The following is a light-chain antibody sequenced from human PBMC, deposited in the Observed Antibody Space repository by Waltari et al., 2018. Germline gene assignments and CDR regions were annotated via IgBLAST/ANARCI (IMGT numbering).Light chain of an antibody. CDR1: SLRSYY. CDR2: AKD. CDR3: NSRDTSGHHVL. J-gene: IGLJ2*01. Sequence: SSELTQDPAVSVAFGQTVRITCQGDSLRSYYASWYQQKPGQAPHLFIEAKDSRPSGLPDRCSGSRSGNTASLTITGAQAEDEPDYYCNSRDTSGHHVLFGGGTKVTVL. V-gene: IGLV3-19*01.